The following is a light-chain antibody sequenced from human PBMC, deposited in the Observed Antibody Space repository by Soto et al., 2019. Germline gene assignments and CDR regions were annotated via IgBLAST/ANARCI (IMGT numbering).Light chain of an antibody. CDR2: ASS. CDR3: QKYNSAPHT. V-gene: IGKV1-27*01. Sequence: DIQMTQSPSSLSASVGDRVTITCRASQGISNHLAWYQQKPGKVPKLLMYASSTLQLGVPSRFSGSGPGTEFTLIISSLQPEDVATYYCQKYNSAPHTFGPGTKVD. CDR1: QGISNH. J-gene: IGKJ3*01.